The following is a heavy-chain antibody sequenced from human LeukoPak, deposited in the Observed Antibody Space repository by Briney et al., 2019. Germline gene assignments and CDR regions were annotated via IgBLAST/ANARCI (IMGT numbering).Heavy chain of an antibody. CDR2: MSPNSGDT. CDR3: ASNPPNTGDFYY. D-gene: IGHD1-1*01. Sequence: ASVKVSCKASGYTFTSYYMHWVRQAPGQGLEWVGWMSPNSGDTGYAQKFQGRVSMTRYTSISTAYMELSSLRSEDTDVYYCASNPPNTGDFYYWGLGSLVTVSS. CDR1: GYTFTSYY. J-gene: IGHJ4*02. V-gene: IGHV1-8*02.